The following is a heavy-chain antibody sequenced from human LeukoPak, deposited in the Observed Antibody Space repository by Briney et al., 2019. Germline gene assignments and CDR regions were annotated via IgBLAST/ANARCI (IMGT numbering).Heavy chain of an antibody. D-gene: IGHD2-2*02. CDR1: GGSISSYY. J-gene: IGHJ5*02. Sequence: PSETLSLTCTASGGSISSYYWSWIRQPPGKGLEWIGYIYYSGSTNYNPSLKSRVTISVDTSKNQFSLKLSSVTAADTAVYYCAREFYTALRSWGQGTLVTVSS. CDR2: IYYSGST. CDR3: AREFYTALRS. V-gene: IGHV4-59*01.